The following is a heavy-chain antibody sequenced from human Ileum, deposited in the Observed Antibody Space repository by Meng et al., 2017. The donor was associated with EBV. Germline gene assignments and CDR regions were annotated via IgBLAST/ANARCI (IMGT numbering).Heavy chain of an antibody. CDR1: GGYSIGSY. CDR3: ARGHDYGDYASDY. D-gene: IGHD4-17*01. V-gene: IGHV4-34*01. CDR2: INHSGST. J-gene: IGHJ4*02. Sequence: VPPQRWGSGLFSPCGLLSPTWAFYGGYSIGSYWSWSRQPPGKGLEWIGEINHSGSTNYNPSLKSRVTISVDTSKNQFSLKLSSVTAADTAVYYCARGHDYGDYASDYWGQGTLVTVSS.